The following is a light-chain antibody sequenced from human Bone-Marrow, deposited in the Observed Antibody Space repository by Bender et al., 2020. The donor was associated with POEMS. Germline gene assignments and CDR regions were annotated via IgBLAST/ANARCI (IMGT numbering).Light chain of an antibody. Sequence: QSALTQPASVSGSPGQSITISCTGSSSDIGRNNYVSWFQQHPGKAPKLMIYDVNNRPSGVSTRFSGSKSGNTASLTVSGLDTYDEADYYCSSYSNNSVLFGGGTKLTV. V-gene: IGLV2-14*01. J-gene: IGLJ2*01. CDR2: DVN. CDR3: SSYSNNSVL. CDR1: SSDIGRNNY.